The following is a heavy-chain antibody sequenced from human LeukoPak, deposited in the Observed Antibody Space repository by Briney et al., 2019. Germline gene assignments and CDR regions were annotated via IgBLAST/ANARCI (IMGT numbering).Heavy chain of an antibody. Sequence: GESLKISCKGSGYSFTNYWIGWVRQMPGKGLEWMGITYPGDSDTRYSPSFQGQVTISVDKSISTAYLQWSSLKASDTAMYYCASLGCSSTSCLAYPRYYYYYMDVWGKGTTVTVSS. CDR3: ASLGCSSTSCLAYPRYYYYYMDV. D-gene: IGHD2-2*01. CDR1: GYSFTNYW. CDR2: TYPGDSDT. J-gene: IGHJ6*03. V-gene: IGHV5-51*01.